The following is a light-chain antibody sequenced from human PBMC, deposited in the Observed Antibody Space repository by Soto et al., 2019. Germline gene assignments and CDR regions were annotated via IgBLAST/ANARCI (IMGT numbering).Light chain of an antibody. J-gene: IGLJ1*01. Sequence: QSVLTQPASVSASPGQSITISCTGTSSDVGAYDFVSWYQQHPGEVPKLMIFDVSSRPSGVSDRFSGSKSGNTASLTISGLQAEDEGDYYCSSYTSSSTQVFGSGTKLTVL. CDR2: DVS. CDR3: SSYTSSSTQV. V-gene: IGLV2-14*03. CDR1: SSDVGAYDF.